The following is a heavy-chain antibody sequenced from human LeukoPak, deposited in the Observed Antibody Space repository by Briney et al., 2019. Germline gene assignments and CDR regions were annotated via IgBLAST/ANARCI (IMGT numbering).Heavy chain of an antibody. CDR2: INHSGST. Sequence: PSETLSLTCAVYGGSFSGYYWSWIRQPPGKGLEWIGEINHSGSTNYNPSLKGRVTISVDTSKNQFSLKLSSVTAADTAVYYCARGLKGVSSSPNWFDPWGQGTLVTVSS. D-gene: IGHD6-6*01. V-gene: IGHV4-34*01. CDR3: ARGLKGVSSSPNWFDP. J-gene: IGHJ5*02. CDR1: GGSFSGYY.